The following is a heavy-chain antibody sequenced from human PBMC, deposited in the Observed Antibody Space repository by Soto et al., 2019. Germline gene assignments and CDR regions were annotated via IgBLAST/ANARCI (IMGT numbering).Heavy chain of an antibody. CDR1: GYTFTSYY. D-gene: IGHD3-3*01. CDR3: ARAIGKYFFFCSGYSTQFDY. Sequence: ASVKVSCKASGYTFTSYYMHWVRQAPGQGLEWMGIINPSGGSTSYAQKFQGRVTMTRDTSTSTAYMELRSLRSEDTAVYYCARAIGKYFFFCSGYSTQFDYCGQGTLVPV. V-gene: IGHV1-46*01. J-gene: IGHJ4*02. CDR2: INPSGGST.